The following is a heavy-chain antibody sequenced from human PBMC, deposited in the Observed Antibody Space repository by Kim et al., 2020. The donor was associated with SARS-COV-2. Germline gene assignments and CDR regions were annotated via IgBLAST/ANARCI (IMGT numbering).Heavy chain of an antibody. D-gene: IGHD1-26*01. J-gene: IGHJ4*02. CDR3: ARREGVGATFDY. Sequence: NYNPALKSRVTISVDTSKNQFSLKLSSVTAADTAVYYCARREGVGATFDYWDQGTLVTVSS. V-gene: IGHV4-59*08.